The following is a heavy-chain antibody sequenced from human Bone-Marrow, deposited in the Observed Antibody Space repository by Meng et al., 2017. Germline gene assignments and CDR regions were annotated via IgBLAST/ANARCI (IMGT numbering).Heavy chain of an antibody. D-gene: IGHD1-1*01. CDR1: GFSFSSYL. Sequence: QVQLVAAGGVVVQPARSPRLFCAASGFSFSSYLMHWVRQAPGTGLEWLAAISNDGSNTDYADSVKGRFTISRDNSKDTVFLQMNSLRIEDTAVYYCAREIGGTTPNYWGQGTLVTVSS. V-gene: IGHV3-30*01. J-gene: IGHJ4*02. CDR2: ISNDGSNT. CDR3: AREIGGTTPNY.